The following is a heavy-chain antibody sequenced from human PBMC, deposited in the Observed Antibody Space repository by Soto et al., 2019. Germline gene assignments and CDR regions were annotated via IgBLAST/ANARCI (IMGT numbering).Heavy chain of an antibody. CDR2: ISAYNGNT. J-gene: IGHJ6*02. CDR3: ARSRVTFNCSGGSCYSYYYYYGMDV. D-gene: IGHD2-15*01. Sequence: QVQLVQSGAEVKKPGASVKVSCKASGYTFTSYGISWVRQAPGQGLEWMGWISAYNGNTNYAQKLQGRVTMTTDTTTSTAYMELRSRRSDDTAVYYCARSRVTFNCSGGSCYSYYYYYGMDVWGQGTTVTVSS. V-gene: IGHV1-18*01. CDR1: GYTFTSYG.